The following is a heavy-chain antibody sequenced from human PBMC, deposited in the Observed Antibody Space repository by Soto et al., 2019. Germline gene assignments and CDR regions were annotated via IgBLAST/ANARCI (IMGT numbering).Heavy chain of an antibody. J-gene: IGHJ4*02. CDR2: INGRGNYI. Sequence: GGSLRLSCAASGFTFSTYNMNWVRQAPGKGLEWVSSINGRGNYIYYTDAVKGRFTISRDNAKTSLYLQMNSLRAEDTAVYYCAREDGIVGATSAFDYWGQGTLVTVSS. CDR3: AREDGIVGATSAFDY. CDR1: GFTFSTYN. D-gene: IGHD1-26*01. V-gene: IGHV3-21*01.